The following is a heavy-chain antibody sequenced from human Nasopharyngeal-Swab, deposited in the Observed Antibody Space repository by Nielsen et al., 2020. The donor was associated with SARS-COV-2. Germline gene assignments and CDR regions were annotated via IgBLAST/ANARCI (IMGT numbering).Heavy chain of an antibody. D-gene: IGHD6-13*01. CDR3: AKDYRVVAAAGTDYYYYMDV. CDR2: ISYDGSNK. J-gene: IGHJ6*03. V-gene: IGHV3-30*18. Sequence: WIRQPPGKGLEWVAVISYDGSNKYYADSVKGRFTISRDNYKNTLYLQMNSLRAEDTAVYYCAKDYRVVAAAGTDYYYYMDVWGKGTTVTVSS.